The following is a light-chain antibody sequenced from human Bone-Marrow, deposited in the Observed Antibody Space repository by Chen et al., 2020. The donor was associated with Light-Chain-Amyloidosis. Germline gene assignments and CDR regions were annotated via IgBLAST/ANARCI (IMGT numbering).Light chain of an antibody. CDR1: SSDVGGYNY. J-gene: IGLJ1*01. CDR2: DVS. V-gene: IGLV2-14*03. CDR3: SSYTSSSTLV. Sequence: QSALTQPASVSGSPGQSIPISCTGTSSDVGGYNYVPWYQQHPGKAPKLMIYDVSNRPSGVSNRVSGSKSGNTASLTISGLQAEDEADYYCSSYTSSSTLVFGTGTKVTVL.